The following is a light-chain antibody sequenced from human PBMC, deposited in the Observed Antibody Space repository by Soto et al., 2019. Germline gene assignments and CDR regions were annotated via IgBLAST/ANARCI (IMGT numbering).Light chain of an antibody. CDR3: SSYTSNTHYV. V-gene: IGLV2-14*03. J-gene: IGLJ1*01. Sequence: QSALTQPASVSGSPGQSITISCTGTSSDVGGYNHVSWYQQHPGKAPKLMIYDVSNRPSGVSNRFSGSKSGNTASLTISGLQADDEADYYCSSYTSNTHYVFGTGTKVTVL. CDR1: SSDVGGYNH. CDR2: DVS.